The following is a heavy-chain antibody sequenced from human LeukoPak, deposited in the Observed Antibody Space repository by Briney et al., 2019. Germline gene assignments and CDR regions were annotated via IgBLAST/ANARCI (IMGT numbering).Heavy chain of an antibody. CDR2: INPNSGGT. CDR3: SRHITGSFFWFDS. Sequence: VASVKVSSKASGYTFTGYYMHWVRQAPGQGLEWMGWINPNSGGTNYAQKFQGRVTMTRDTSISTAYMELSRLRSDDTAVYYCSRHITGSFFWFDSWGLGTLVTVSP. D-gene: IGHD2-15*01. J-gene: IGHJ5*01. V-gene: IGHV1-2*02. CDR1: GYTFTGYY.